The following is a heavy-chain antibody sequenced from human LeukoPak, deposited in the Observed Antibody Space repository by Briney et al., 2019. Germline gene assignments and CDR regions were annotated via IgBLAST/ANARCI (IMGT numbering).Heavy chain of an antibody. CDR3: ARGTAFDWLLYGPNWFDP. CDR2: INHSGST. D-gene: IGHD3-9*01. J-gene: IGHJ5*02. Sequence: SETLSLTCAVYGGSFSDYYWSWIRQPPGKGLEWIGDINHSGSTNYNPSHKSRVTISVDTSKNQFSLKLSSVTAADTAVYYCARGTAFDWLLYGPNWFDPWGQGTLVTVSP. V-gene: IGHV4-34*01. CDR1: GGSFSDYY.